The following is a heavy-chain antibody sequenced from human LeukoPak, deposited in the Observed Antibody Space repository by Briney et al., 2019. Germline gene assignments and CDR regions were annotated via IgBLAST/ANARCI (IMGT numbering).Heavy chain of an antibody. V-gene: IGHV4-39*07. Sequence: SETLSLTCTVSGGSISSSSYYWGWIRQPPGKGLEWIGSIYYSGSTYYNPSLKSRVTISVDTSKNQFSLKLSSVTAADTAVYYCASRLGYYYGSGSYSDYYMDVWGKGTTVTVSS. CDR3: ASRLGYYYGSGSYSDYYMDV. J-gene: IGHJ6*03. CDR1: GGSISSSSYY. D-gene: IGHD3-10*01. CDR2: IYYSGST.